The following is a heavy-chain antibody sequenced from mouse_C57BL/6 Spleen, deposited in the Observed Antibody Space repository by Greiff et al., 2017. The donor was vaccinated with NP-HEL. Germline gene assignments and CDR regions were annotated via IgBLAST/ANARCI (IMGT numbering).Heavy chain of an antibody. Sequence: QVQLQQPGTELVKPGASVKLSCKASGYTFTSYGISWVKQRTGQGLEWIGEIYPRSGNTYYNEKFKGKATLTADKSSSTAYMELRSLTSEGSAVYFCARRSPDSFLDYWGQGTTLTVSS. V-gene: IGHV1-81*01. CDR3: ARRSPDSFLDY. J-gene: IGHJ2*01. CDR2: IYPRSGNT. CDR1: GYTFTSYG.